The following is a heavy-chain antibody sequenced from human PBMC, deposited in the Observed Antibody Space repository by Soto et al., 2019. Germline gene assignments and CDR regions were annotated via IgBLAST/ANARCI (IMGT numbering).Heavy chain of an antibody. CDR2: ISGRADST. V-gene: IGHV3-23*01. CDR1: GFTFSDSF. D-gene: IGHD2-8*01. CDR3: AKTRGAMIYAISVYGMDV. J-gene: IGHJ6*02. Sequence: HPGGSLRLSCAASGFTFSDSFMSWSRQTPGKGLEWVSFISGRADSTFYADSVKGRFTISRDNSKSTLYLQINSLRAEDTAVYYCAKTRGAMIYAISVYGMDVWGQGTTVTVSS.